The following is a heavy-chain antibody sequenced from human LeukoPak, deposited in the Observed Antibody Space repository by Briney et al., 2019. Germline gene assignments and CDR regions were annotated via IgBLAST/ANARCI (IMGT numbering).Heavy chain of an antibody. Sequence: GGSLRLSCAASGFTFSSYGMHWVRQAPGKGLEWVAVISYDGSNKYCADSVKGRFTISRDNSKNTLYLQMNSLRAEDTAVYYCAKRGVRGYSGYVDYWGQGTLVTVSS. D-gene: IGHD5-12*01. CDR1: GFTFSSYG. V-gene: IGHV3-30*18. CDR2: ISYDGSNK. J-gene: IGHJ4*02. CDR3: AKRGVRGYSGYVDY.